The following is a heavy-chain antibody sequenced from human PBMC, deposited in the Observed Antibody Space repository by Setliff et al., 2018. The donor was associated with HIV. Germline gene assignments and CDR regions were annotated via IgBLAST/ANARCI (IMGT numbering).Heavy chain of an antibody. CDR2: IYYSGST. J-gene: IGHJ4*02. CDR1: GYSISSGYY. V-gene: IGHV4-38-2*02. D-gene: IGHD6-19*01. CDR3: ARRSGWSLDY. Sequence: SETLSLTCTVSGYSISSGYYWGWIRQPPGKGLEWIGSIYYSGSTNYNPSLKSRVTISVDTSKNQFSLKLSSVTAADTAVYYCARRSGWSLDYWGQGTLVTVSS.